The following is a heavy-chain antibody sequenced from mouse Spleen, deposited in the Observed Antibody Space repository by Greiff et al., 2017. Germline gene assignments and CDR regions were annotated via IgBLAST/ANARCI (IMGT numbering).Heavy chain of an antibody. CDR2: ISYDGSN. Sequence: EVKLMESGPGLVKPSQSLSLTCSVTGYSITSGYYWNWIRQVPGNKLEWMGYISYDGSNNYNPSLKNRISITRDTSKNQFFLKLNAVTTEDTATYYCARDDGYYVGYWGQGTTLTVSS. V-gene: IGHV3-6*01. CDR3: ARDDGYYVGY. J-gene: IGHJ2*01. CDR1: GYSITSGYY. D-gene: IGHD2-3*01.